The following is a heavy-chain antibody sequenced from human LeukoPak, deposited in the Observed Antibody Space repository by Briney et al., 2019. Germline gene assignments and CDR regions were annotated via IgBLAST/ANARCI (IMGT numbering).Heavy chain of an antibody. CDR3: ARHLRVGALEVQAFDI. J-gene: IGHJ3*02. CDR2: IYYSGST. CDR1: GGSFSGYY. V-gene: IGHV4-59*08. D-gene: IGHD1-26*01. Sequence: PSETLSLTCAVYGGSFSGYYWSWIRQPPGKGLEWIGYIYYSGSTNYNPSLKSRVTISVDTSKNQFSLKLSSVTAADTAVYYCARHLRVGALEVQAFDIWGQGTMVTVSS.